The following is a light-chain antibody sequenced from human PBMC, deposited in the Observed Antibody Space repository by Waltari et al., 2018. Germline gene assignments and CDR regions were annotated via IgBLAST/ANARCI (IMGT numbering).Light chain of an antibody. V-gene: IGLV1-40*01. CDR3: QSFDNTLNASGV. CDR1: HPTIGLYYN. CDR2: GDH. Sequence: QSLLTHPPSVSGAPRPRVTVVCIGSHPTIGLYYNVNWYQQLPGSAPKLIIYGDHKRPSGVPDRFSGSMSGTVASLTITDLQAEDEADYFCQSFDNTLNASGVFGGGTKVTVL. J-gene: IGLJ3*02.